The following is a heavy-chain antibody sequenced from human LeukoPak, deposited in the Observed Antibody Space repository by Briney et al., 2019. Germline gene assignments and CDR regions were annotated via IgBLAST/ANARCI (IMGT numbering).Heavy chain of an antibody. Sequence: GGSLRLSCAASGFTFSSYAMHWVRQAPGKGLEYVSAISSNGGSTYYANSVKGRFTISRDNSKNTLYLQMGSLRAEDMAVYYCARGSGARFYYYYYYMDVWGKGTTVTVSS. D-gene: IGHD3-10*01. CDR1: GFTFSSYA. CDR2: ISSNGGST. V-gene: IGHV3-64*01. J-gene: IGHJ6*03. CDR3: ARGSGARFYYYYYYMDV.